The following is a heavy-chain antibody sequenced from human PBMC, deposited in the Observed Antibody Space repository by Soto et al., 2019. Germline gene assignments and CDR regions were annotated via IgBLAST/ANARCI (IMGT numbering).Heavy chain of an antibody. CDR2: ISHDGTNK. J-gene: IGHJ3*02. Sequence: PGGSLRLSCEVSGFTFSAYGMHWVRQAPGKGLEWVAAISHDGTNKNYGDSVKGRFTISRDNSKNTLYLQMNSLRAEDTAVYYCARDLNYYDSSVYKTAPWRHDVFAIWGQGTMVTVSS. V-gene: IGHV3-30*03. CDR3: ARDLNYYDSSVYKTAPWRHDVFAI. D-gene: IGHD3-22*01. CDR1: GFTFSAYG.